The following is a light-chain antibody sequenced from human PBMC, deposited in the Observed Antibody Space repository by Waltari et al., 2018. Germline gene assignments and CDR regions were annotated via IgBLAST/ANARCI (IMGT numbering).Light chain of an antibody. V-gene: IGLV3-25*03. CDR2: NDR. CDR1: ALPRNY. J-gene: IGLJ2*01. Sequence: SYELTPSPSVSLSPGQTARITCSRDALPRNYAYWYQKKQGQAPVLIIFNDRERHSGIPERFSGSTSGTTVTLTIAGVQAEDEADYYCLSPETRGSWVFGGGTKLTVL. CDR3: LSPETRGSWV.